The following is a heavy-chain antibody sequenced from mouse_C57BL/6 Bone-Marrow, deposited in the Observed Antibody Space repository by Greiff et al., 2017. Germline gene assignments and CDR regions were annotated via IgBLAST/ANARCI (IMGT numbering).Heavy chain of an antibody. CDR3: AREGFDTTVPFAY. CDR2: IDPSDSYT. Sequence: QVQLQQPGAELVMPGASVKLSCKASGYTFTSYWMHWVKQRPGQGLEWIGVIDPSDSYTNYNQKFKGKSTYTLDKSSSTAYMQLSSLTSEDAAVYYCAREGFDTTVPFAYWGQGTLVTVSA. CDR1: GYTFTSYW. J-gene: IGHJ3*01. V-gene: IGHV1-69*01. D-gene: IGHD1-1*01.